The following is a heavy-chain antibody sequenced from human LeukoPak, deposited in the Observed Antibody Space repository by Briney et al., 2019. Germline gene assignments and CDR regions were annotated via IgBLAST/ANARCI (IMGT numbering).Heavy chain of an antibody. J-gene: IGHJ4*02. D-gene: IGHD5-18*01. CDR2: INWNGGST. V-gene: IGHV3-20*04. CDR3: AFYSYGYRDFDY. CDR1: GFTFDDYG. Sequence: GGSLRLSCAASGFTFDDYGMSWVRQAPGEGREWVSGINWNGGSTGYADSVKGRFTISSDNAKNSLYLQMNSLRAEDTALYYCAFYSYGYRDFDYWGQGTLVTVSS.